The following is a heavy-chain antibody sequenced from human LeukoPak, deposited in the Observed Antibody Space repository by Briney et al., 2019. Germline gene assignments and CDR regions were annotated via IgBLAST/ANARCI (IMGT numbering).Heavy chain of an antibody. Sequence: GSLRLSCAASGFPFSSYAMIWVRQAPGKGLEWVSAISGSGGSTYYADSVKGRFTISRDNSKNTLYLQMNSLRAEDTAVYYCAKDFRSGSYNFDYWGQGTLVTVSS. CDR3: AKDFRSGSYNFDY. J-gene: IGHJ4*02. V-gene: IGHV3-23*01. CDR1: GFPFSSYA. CDR2: ISGSGGST. D-gene: IGHD3-10*01.